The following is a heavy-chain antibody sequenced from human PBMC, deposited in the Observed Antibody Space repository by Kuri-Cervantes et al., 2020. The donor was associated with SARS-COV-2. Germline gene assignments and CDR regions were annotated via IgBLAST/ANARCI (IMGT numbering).Heavy chain of an antibody. D-gene: IGHD3-16*01. Sequence: SETLSLTCTVSGCSISSYYWSWIRQPPGKGLEWIGYIYYSGITNYNPSLKSRVTISVNTSKNQFSLKLSSVTAADTAVYYCARGISRRLALSHYYYYGMDVWGQGTTVTVSS. CDR2: IYYSGIT. V-gene: IGHV4-59*12. CDR1: GCSISSYY. J-gene: IGHJ6*02. CDR3: ARGISRRLALSHYYYYGMDV.